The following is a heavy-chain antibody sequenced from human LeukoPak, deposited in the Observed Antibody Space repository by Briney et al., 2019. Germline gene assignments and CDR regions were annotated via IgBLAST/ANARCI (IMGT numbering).Heavy chain of an antibody. CDR3: ARALNYYYDSSGYYLDY. CDR2: IYSGGST. V-gene: IGHV3-66*01. D-gene: IGHD3-22*01. CDR1: GFTVSSNY. J-gene: IGHJ4*02. Sequence: GGSLRLSCAASGFTVSSNYMSWVRQAPGKGLEWVSVIYSGGSTYYADSVKGRFTISRDNSKNTLYLQMNSLRAEDTAVYYCARALNYYYDSSGYYLDYWGQGTLVTVSS.